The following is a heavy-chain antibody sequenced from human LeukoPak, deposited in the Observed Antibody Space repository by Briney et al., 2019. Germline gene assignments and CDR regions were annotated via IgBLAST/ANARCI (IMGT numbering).Heavy chain of an antibody. D-gene: IGHD2-15*01. CDR1: GGTFSSYA. J-gene: IGHJ5*02. V-gene: IGHV1-69*04. CDR2: IIPILGIA. Sequence: SVKVSCKASGGTFSSYAISWVRQAPGQGVEGMGRIIPILGIANYAQKFQGRVTITADKSTSTAYMKLSSLRSEDTAVYYCARALGYRSGGRCSWGQGTLVTVSS. CDR3: ARALGYRSGGRCS.